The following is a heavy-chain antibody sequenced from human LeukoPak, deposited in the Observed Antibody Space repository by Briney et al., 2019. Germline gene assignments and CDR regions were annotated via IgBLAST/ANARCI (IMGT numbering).Heavy chain of an antibody. D-gene: IGHD4-17*01. V-gene: IGHV3-30*04. CDR2: ISYDGSNK. J-gene: IGHJ4*02. Sequence: GRFLRLSCAASGFTFSSYAMHWVRQAPGKGLEWVAVISYDGSNKYYADSVKGRFTISRDNSKNTLYLQMNSLRAEDTAVYYCAREWQFGDYGLAYWGQGTLVTVSS. CDR3: AREWQFGDYGLAY. CDR1: GFTFSSYA.